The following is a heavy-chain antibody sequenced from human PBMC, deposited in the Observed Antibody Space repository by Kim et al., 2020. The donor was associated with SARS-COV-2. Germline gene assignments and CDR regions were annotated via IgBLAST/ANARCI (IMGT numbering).Heavy chain of an antibody. CDR1: GFTFSSYG. CDR2: ISYDGSNK. J-gene: IGHJ4*02. D-gene: IGHD3-10*01. Sequence: GGSLRLSCAASGFTFSSYGMHRVRQAPGKGLEWVAVISYDGSNKYYADSVKGRFTISRDNSKNTLYLQMNSLRAEDTAVYYCAKSFGSGSYYNNYWGQGTLVTVSS. CDR3: AKSFGSGSYYNNY. V-gene: IGHV3-30*18.